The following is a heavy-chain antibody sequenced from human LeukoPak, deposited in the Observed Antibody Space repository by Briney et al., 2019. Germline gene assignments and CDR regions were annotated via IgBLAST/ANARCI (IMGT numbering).Heavy chain of an antibody. V-gene: IGHV3-30-3*02. CDR3: AKLLDHSRGFYYNAMDV. CDR2: ISYDGSNK. CDR1: GFTFSSYA. D-gene: IGHD1-26*01. J-gene: IGHJ6*02. Sequence: GGSLRLSCAASGFTFSSYAMHWVRQAPGKGLEWVAVISYDGSNKYYADSVKGRFTISRDNSKNTLSLQMNTLRAEDTAVYYCAKLLDHSRGFYYNAMDVWGRGTTVTVSS.